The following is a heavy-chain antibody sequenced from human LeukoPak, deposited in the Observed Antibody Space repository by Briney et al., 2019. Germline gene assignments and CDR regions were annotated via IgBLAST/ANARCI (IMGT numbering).Heavy chain of an antibody. Sequence: GGSLRLSCAGSGFTFSSYAMSWVRQVPGKGLEWVSVISSSGDSSSGDTTYYADSVKGRFTISRDNSRHTLYLQMNSLRAEDTAVYYCAKDVKMTTLSTADYWGQGTLVTVSS. D-gene: IGHD5-24*01. J-gene: IGHJ4*02. V-gene: IGHV3-23*01. CDR2: ISSSGDSSSGDTT. CDR3: AKDVKMTTLSTADY. CDR1: GFTFSSYA.